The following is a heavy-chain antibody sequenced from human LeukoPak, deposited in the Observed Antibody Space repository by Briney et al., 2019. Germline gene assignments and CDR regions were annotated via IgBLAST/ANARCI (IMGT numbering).Heavy chain of an antibody. V-gene: IGHV3-53*01. J-gene: IGHJ5*02. CDR1: EFTVSVNY. CDR3: ARGSVDYDSSGYYYDNWFDP. Sequence: GGSLTLSCAASEFTVSVNYMSWVRQAPGKGLEWVSFIYSGGSTYYADSVKGRFTISSDNSKNTLYLQMNSLRAEDTAVYYCARGSVDYDSSGYYYDNWFDPWGQGTLVTVSS. CDR2: IYSGGST. D-gene: IGHD3-22*01.